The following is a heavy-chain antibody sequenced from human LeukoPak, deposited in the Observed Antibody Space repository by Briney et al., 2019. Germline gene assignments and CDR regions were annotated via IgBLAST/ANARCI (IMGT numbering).Heavy chain of an antibody. CDR2: IKQDGSEK. CDR3: ARPPYYCSGGSCYEFIY. Sequence: GGSLRLSCAASGFSFSSYWMSWVRQAPGKGLEWVAHIKQDGSEKYYVDSVKGRFTISRDNAKNSLYLQMNSLRAEDTAVYYCARPPYYCSGGSCYEFIYWGQGTLVTVSS. V-gene: IGHV3-7*01. CDR1: GFSFSSYW. D-gene: IGHD2-15*01. J-gene: IGHJ4*02.